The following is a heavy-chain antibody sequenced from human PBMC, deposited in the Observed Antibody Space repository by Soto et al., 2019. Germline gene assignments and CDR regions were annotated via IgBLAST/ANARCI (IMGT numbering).Heavy chain of an antibody. J-gene: IGHJ4*02. CDR3: ARDSNDSSGYLFDY. CDR1: GGSISSSSYY. D-gene: IGHD3-22*01. V-gene: IGHV4-39*02. CDR2: IYYSGST. Sequence: QLQLQESGPGLVKPSETLSLTCTVSGGSISSSSYYWGWIRQPPGKGLEWIGSIYYSGSTYYNPSLKSRVTISVDTSKNQFSLKLSSVTAADTAVYYCARDSNDSSGYLFDYWGQGTLVTVSS.